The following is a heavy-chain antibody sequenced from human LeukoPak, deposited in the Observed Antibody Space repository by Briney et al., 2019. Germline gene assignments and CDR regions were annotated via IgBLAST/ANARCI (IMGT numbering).Heavy chain of an antibody. V-gene: IGHV3-30*02. CDR2: IRYDGSNK. Sequence: GGSLRLSCAASGFTLSSYGMHWVREAPGKGLEWVAFIRYDGSNKYYADSVKGRFTISRDNSKNTLYLQMNSLRAEDTAVYYCAKDFSSSWHAGIDYWGQGALVTVSS. J-gene: IGHJ4*02. CDR1: GFTLSSYG. D-gene: IGHD6-13*01. CDR3: AKDFSSSWHAGIDY.